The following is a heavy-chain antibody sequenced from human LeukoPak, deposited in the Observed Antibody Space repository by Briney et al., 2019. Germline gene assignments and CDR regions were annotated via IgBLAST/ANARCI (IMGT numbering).Heavy chain of an antibody. CDR3: AKAPRYGDYLGHFQH. CDR1: GYTFTSYD. J-gene: IGHJ1*01. V-gene: IGHV1-8*03. Sequence: ASVKVSCKASGYTFTSYDINWVRQATGQGLEWMGWMNPNSGNTGYAQKFQGRVTITRNTSISTAYMELSSLRAEDTAVYYCAKAPRYGDYLGHFQHWGQGTLVTVSS. D-gene: IGHD4-17*01. CDR2: MNPNSGNT.